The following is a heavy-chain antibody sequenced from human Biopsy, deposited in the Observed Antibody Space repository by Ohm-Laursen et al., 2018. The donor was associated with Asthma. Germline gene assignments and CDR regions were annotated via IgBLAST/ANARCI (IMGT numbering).Heavy chain of an antibody. CDR2: IMPIFGTP. Sequence: SSVKVSCKASDYIFPRYYISWVRQAPGQGLEWMGGIMPIFGTPNYAQKFQHRLTITADDSTTTVYMELSSLKLEDTAVYFCARSYCGGDCYSPFDYWGQGSLVTVSS. CDR1: DYIFPRYY. J-gene: IGHJ4*02. D-gene: IGHD2-21*01. CDR3: ARSYCGGDCYSPFDY. V-gene: IGHV1-69*01.